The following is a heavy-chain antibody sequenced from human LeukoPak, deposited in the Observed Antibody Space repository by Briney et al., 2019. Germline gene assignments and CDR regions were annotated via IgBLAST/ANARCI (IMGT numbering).Heavy chain of an antibody. D-gene: IGHD6-19*01. CDR1: GGSISSYY. CDR3: ASLGAVAGTLDY. V-gene: IGHV4-4*09. J-gene: IGHJ4*02. Sequence: SETLSLTCTVSGGSISSYYWSWIRQPPGKGLEWIGYFYTSGSTNYNPSLKSRVTISVDTSKNQFSLKLSSVTAADTAVYYCASLGAVAGTLDYWGQGTLVTVSS. CDR2: FYTSGST.